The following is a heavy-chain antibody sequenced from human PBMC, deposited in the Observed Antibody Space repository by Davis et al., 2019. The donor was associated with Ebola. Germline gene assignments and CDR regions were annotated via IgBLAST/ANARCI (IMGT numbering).Heavy chain of an antibody. CDR2: VHGGNGNT. CDR3: ARGETTVTTYWFDP. Sequence: AASVKVSCKASGYTFTSYYMHWVRQAPGQRLEWMGWVHGGNGNTKYSQRFQGRVTITTDTSTSTAYMELRSLRSDDTAVYYCARGETTVTTYWFDPWGQGTLVTVSS. V-gene: IGHV1-3*01. D-gene: IGHD4-17*01. J-gene: IGHJ5*02. CDR1: GYTFTSYY.